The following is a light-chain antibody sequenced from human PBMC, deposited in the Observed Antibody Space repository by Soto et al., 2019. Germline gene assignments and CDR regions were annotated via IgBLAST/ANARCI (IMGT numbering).Light chain of an antibody. CDR1: NSDVVGYNY. Sequence: HSALTQPASVSGSPGQSITISFTGTNSDVVGYNYVSWYQHHPGKAPKLMIYDVSNRPSGVSNRFSGSKSGNTASLTISGLQPEDEADYYCGSYTTSNTRQIVFGTGTKVTVL. J-gene: IGLJ1*01. V-gene: IGLV2-14*03. CDR2: DVS. CDR3: GSYTTSNTRQIV.